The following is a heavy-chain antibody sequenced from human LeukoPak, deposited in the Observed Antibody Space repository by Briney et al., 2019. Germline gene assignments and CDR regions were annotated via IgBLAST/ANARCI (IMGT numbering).Heavy chain of an antibody. D-gene: IGHD1-26*01. CDR1: GYTFTSYD. CDR3: VRGVGIRIPNDY. V-gene: IGHV1-8*01. J-gene: IGHJ4*02. CDR2: MNPNSGNT. Sequence: ASVKVSCKASGYTFTSYDINWVRQATGQGLEWMGWMNPNSGNTGYAQKFQGRVTMTRNTSISTAYMELGSLRSEDTAVYYCVRGVGIRIPNDYWGQGILVTVAS.